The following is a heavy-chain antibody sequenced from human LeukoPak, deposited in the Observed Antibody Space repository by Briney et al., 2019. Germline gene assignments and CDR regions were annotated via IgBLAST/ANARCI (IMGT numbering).Heavy chain of an antibody. D-gene: IGHD1-1*01. Sequence: GGSLRLSCAASGFTFDDYAMQWVRQAPGKGLEWVSSISSSSSYIYYADSVKGRFTISRDNAKNSLYLQMNSLRAEDTAVYYCARVGPNWSLDYWGQGTLVTVSS. CDR2: ISSSSSYI. CDR3: ARVGPNWSLDY. J-gene: IGHJ4*02. V-gene: IGHV3-21*01. CDR1: GFTFDDYA.